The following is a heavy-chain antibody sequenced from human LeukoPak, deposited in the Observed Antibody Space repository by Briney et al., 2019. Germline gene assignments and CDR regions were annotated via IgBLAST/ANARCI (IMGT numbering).Heavy chain of an antibody. CDR1: GFTFSNYW. J-gene: IGHJ3*02. Sequence: GGSLRLSCVASGFTFSNYWMFWVRQAPGKGLEWVANIQQNGKTMVYVDSVKGRFTISRDNGEKSLYLQMNSLRAEDTAVYYCAKDYIGSVPVGFDIWGQGTMVTVSS. V-gene: IGHV3-7*03. CDR3: AKDYIGSVPVGFDI. D-gene: IGHD3-10*01. CDR2: IQQNGKTM.